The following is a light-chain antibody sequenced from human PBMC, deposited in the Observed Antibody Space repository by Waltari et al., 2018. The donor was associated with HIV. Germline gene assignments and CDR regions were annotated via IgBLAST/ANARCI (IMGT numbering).Light chain of an antibody. CDR1: TSNPGTNS. CDR3: AAWDGSLSNYV. Sequence: SVLTQPPSASGTPGQRVTVSCPGRTSNPGTNSVYWYQQLPGPAPTLLIYRNYQRPSGVPDRFSGSKSGTSASLAISGLRSEDEADYYCAAWDGSLSNYVFGTGTKVTVL. J-gene: IGLJ1*01. CDR2: RNY. V-gene: IGLV1-47*01.